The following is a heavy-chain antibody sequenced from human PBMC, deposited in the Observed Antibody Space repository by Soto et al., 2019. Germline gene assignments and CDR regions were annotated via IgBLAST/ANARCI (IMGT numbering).Heavy chain of an antibody. J-gene: IGHJ6*02. CDR1: GGSVSSGSYY. D-gene: IGHD2-15*01. Sequence: QVQLQESGPGLVKPSETLSLTCTVSGGSVSSGSYYWSWIRQPPGKGLEWIGYIYYSGSTNYNPSLKSRVTISVDTSKNQFSLKLSSVTAADTAVSYCALGGIVVVVAATRTTRIHYGMDVWGQGTTVTVSS. CDR3: ALGGIVVVVAATRTTRIHYGMDV. CDR2: IYYSGST. V-gene: IGHV4-61*01.